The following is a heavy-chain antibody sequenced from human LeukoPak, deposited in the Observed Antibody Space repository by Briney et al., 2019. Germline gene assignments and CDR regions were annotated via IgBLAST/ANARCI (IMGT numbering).Heavy chain of an antibody. V-gene: IGHV3-7*05. D-gene: IGHD5-24*01. CDR3: ARMAGGLWDY. CDR1: GFTFSTYW. Sequence: GGSLRLSCAASGFTFSTYWMTWVRRAPGKGLAWVANINKDGSEKYYVDSVEGRFSISRDNAKNSLYLQMNSLRVEDTAVYYCARMAGGLWDYWGQGTLVTASS. CDR2: INKDGSEK. J-gene: IGHJ4*02.